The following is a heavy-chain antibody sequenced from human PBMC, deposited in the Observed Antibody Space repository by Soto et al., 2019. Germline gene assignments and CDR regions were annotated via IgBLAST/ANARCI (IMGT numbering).Heavy chain of an antibody. CDR1: GASISNYY. J-gene: IGHJ4*02. V-gene: IGHV4-59*08. CDR3: ARHYSSDPFDY. D-gene: IGHD2-21*01. Sequence: SETLSLTCTVSGASISNYYWSWIRQPPGKELEWIGHISYSGYPDYNPSVNSRVTISADTSKNQFSLKLTSVTAADTAVYYCARHYSSDPFDYWGQGTLVTV. CDR2: ISYSGYP.